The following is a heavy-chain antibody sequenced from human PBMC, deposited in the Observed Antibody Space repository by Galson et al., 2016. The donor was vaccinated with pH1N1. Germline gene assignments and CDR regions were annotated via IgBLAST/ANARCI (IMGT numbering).Heavy chain of an antibody. J-gene: IGHJ6*02. CDR2: IYSGGNT. Sequence: SLRLSCAASGFTVSPNDMSWFRQAPGKGLEWVSVIYSGGNTYYTDSVKGRFTISRGSSKNTLCLQMNSPRPEDTAVYYCARGYPGFSYYGMDVWGQGTTVTVSS. D-gene: IGHD2-15*01. CDR1: GFTVSPND. CDR3: ARGYPGFSYYGMDV. V-gene: IGHV3-53*01.